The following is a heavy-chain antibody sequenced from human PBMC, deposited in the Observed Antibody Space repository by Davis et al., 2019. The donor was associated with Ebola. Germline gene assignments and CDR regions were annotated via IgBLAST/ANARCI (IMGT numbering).Heavy chain of an antibody. CDR3: ARDLGSSHYFDY. CDR1: GGSFSGYY. D-gene: IGHD6-6*01. J-gene: IGHJ4*02. CDR2: INHSGST. V-gene: IGHV4-34*01. Sequence: PSETLSLTCAVYGGSFSGYYWSWIRQPPGKGLEWIGEINHSGSTNYNPSLKSRVTISVDTSKNQFSLKLSSVTAADTAVYYCARDLGSSHYFDYWGQGTLVTVSS.